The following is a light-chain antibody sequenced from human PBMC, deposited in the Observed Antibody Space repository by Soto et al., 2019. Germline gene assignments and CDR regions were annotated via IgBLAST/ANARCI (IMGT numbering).Light chain of an antibody. V-gene: IGLV2-14*03. CDR1: HNDIGTYDY. Sequence: QSVLTQPTSVSGSPGQSITISCTGNHNDIGTYDYVSWYQQHPGRAPRLLIYGVTTRPSGISDRFSASKSGLTASLTISGLQPEDEADYYCSSFTSDRIYVFGTGTKVTV. CDR3: SSFTSDRIYV. CDR2: GVT. J-gene: IGLJ1*01.